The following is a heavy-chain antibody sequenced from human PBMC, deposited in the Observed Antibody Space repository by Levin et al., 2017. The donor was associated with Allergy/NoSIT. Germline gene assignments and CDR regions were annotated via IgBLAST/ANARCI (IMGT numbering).Heavy chain of an antibody. D-gene: IGHD3-9*01. Sequence: GGSLRLSCAASGFTFSSYGMHWVRQAPGKGLEWVAVTSYDGSNKYYADSVKGRFTISRDNSKNTLYLQMNSLRAEDTAVYYCAKEGDLRYFDWSMAYYFDYWGQGTLVTVSS. J-gene: IGHJ4*02. CDR3: AKEGDLRYFDWSMAYYFDY. V-gene: IGHV3-30*18. CDR2: TSYDGSNK. CDR1: GFTFSSYG.